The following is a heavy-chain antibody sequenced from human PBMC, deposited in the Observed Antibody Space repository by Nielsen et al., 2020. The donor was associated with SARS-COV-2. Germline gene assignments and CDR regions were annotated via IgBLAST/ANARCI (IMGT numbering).Heavy chain of an antibody. CDR1: GFTFSSYA. V-gene: IGHV3-64D*08. J-gene: IGHJ6*03. CDR3: VKDGSDYGDTNLRSYYYYYMDV. CDR2: ISSNGGST. D-gene: IGHD4-17*01. Sequence: GESLKISCSASGFTFSSYAMHWVRQAPGKGLEYVSAISSNGGSTYYADSVKGRFTISRDNSKNTLYLQMSSLRAEDTAVYYCVKDGSDYGDTNLRSYYYYYMDVWGKGTTVTVSS.